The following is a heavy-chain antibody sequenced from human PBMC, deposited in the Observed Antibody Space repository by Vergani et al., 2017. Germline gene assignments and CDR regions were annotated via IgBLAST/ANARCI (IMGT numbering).Heavy chain of an antibody. CDR3: ARLHDNSGYYYRNFDC. CDR2: IYPGDSDT. D-gene: IGHD3-22*01. Sequence: EVQLVQSGAEVQKPGESLKISCKGSGYSFTRYWIGWVRQMPGKGLEWMGIIYPGDSDTRYSPSCQGQVTISADKSISTAYLQWSSLKATDTAMYYCARLHDNSGYYYRNFDCWGQGTLVTVSS. V-gene: IGHV5-51*01. CDR1: GYSFTRYW. J-gene: IGHJ4*02.